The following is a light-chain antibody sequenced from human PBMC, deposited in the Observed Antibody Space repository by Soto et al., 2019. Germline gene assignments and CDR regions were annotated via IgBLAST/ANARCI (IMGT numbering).Light chain of an antibody. V-gene: IGKV1-27*01. J-gene: IGKJ3*01. Sequence: DIQMTQSPSSLSASVGDRVTITCRASQGISNYLAWYQQKPGKVPKLLIYAASTLQSRVPSRFSGSRSWTAFTLTISSLQPEDVATYYCQKYNSAPPFTFGPGTKVDIK. CDR3: QKYNSAPPFT. CDR1: QGISNY. CDR2: AAS.